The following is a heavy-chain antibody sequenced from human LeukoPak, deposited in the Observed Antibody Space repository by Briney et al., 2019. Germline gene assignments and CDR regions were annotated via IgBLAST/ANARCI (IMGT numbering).Heavy chain of an antibody. V-gene: IGHV1-18*01. J-gene: IGHJ4*02. CDR2: ISAYNGNT. Sequence: ASVKVSCKASGYTFTTYGVSWVRQAPGQGLEWMGWISAYNGNTNYAQNLQGRVTMTTDTSTTTAYMELRSLRSDDTGVYYCARVYRRNGNADPDDYWGQGTLVTVSS. CDR1: GYTFTTYG. CDR3: ARVYRRNGNADPDDY. D-gene: IGHD2-8*01.